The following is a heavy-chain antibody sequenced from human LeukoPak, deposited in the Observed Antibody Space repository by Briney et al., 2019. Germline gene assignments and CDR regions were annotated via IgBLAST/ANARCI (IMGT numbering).Heavy chain of an antibody. CDR2: IYYSGST. CDR1: GGSISSGDYY. D-gene: IGHD3-22*01. V-gene: IGHV4-61*08. CDR3: VRQGANSGYYLFDY. J-gene: IGHJ4*02. Sequence: SETLSLTCTVSGGSISSGDYYWSWIRQPPGKGLEWIGYIYYSGSTNYNPSLKSRVTISVDTSKNQFSLKLSSVTAADTGTYYCVRQGANSGYYLFDYWGPGHLVIISS.